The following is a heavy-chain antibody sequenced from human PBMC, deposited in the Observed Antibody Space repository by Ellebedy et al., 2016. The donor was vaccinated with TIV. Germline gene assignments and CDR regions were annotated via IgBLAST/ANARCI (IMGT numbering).Heavy chain of an antibody. D-gene: IGHD5-18*01. CDR1: GGIFSSYA. Sequence: ASVKVSCKASGGIFSSYAINWVRQATGQGLEWMGWMNPNSGNTGYAQKFQGRVTMTRNTSISTAYMELSSLRSEDTAGYYCARGGYSYGSGDFDYWGQGTLVTVSS. CDR2: MNPNSGNT. V-gene: IGHV1-8*02. J-gene: IGHJ4*02. CDR3: ARGGYSYGSGDFDY.